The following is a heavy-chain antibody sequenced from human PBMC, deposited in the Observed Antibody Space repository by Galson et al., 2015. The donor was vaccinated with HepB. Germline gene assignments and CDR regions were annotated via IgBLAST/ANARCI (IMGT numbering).Heavy chain of an antibody. Sequence: SLRLSCAASGFTFSSYAMHWVRQAPGKGLEWVADIKQDGSEKYYVDSVKGRFTISRDNAKNSLYLQMNSLRAEDTAVYYCARDPRAFDIWGQGTMVTVSS. V-gene: IGHV3-7*01. CDR1: GFTFSSYA. CDR3: ARDPRAFDI. CDR2: IKQDGSEK. J-gene: IGHJ3*02.